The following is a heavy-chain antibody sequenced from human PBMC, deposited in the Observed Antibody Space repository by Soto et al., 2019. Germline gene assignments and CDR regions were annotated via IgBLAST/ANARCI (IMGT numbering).Heavy chain of an antibody. CDR2: ISSGSEYR. CDR3: TRDRQLVQDWFDT. J-gene: IGHJ5*02. Sequence: EVQLVESGGGLAKPGGSLRLSCVASGFTFSSYNMNWVRQAPGKGLEWVSFISSGSEYRYYADSVKGRFNISRDNAQNALYLHLNSLRAEDTAVYYCTRDRQLVQDWFDTWGQGTPVTVSS. CDR1: GFTFSSYN. V-gene: IGHV3-21*01. D-gene: IGHD6-13*01.